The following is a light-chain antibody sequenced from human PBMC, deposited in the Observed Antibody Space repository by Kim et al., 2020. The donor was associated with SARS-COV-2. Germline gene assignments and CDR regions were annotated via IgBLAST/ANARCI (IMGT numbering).Light chain of an antibody. CDR1: NIGNKK. J-gene: IGLJ2*01. Sequence: VALGQAARITRGGKNIGNKKVNWYQQKPGQAPILVIYRDTNRPSGIPERFSGSNSGNTATLTISRAQAGDESDYYCQVWDSSIGVFGGGTQLTVL. CDR2: RDT. V-gene: IGLV3-9*01. CDR3: QVWDSSIGV.